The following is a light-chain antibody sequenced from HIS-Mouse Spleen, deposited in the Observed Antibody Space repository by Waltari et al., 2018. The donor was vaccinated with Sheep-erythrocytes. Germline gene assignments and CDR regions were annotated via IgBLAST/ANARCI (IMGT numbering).Light chain of an antibody. CDR2: KAS. CDR3: QQFNSYPLT. V-gene: IGKV1-5*03. J-gene: IGKJ4*01. Sequence: DIQMTQSPSTLSAAVGDRVTITCRASQSISSWLAWYHQKPGKAPKLLIYKASSLESGVPSRFSGSGSGTEFTLTISSLQPDDFATYYCQQFNSYPLTFGGGTK. CDR1: QSISSW.